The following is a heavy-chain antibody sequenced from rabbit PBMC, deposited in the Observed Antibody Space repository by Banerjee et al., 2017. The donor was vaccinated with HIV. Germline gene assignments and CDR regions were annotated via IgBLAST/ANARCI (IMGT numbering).Heavy chain of an antibody. V-gene: IGHV1S40*01. D-gene: IGHD6-1*01. CDR3: ARSGDYVGDDIYGYGLPYFIL. CDR2: IYAGSSGST. Sequence: QSLEESGGDLVKPGASLTLTCTASGFSFSSSYWICWVRQAPGKGLEWIACIYAGSSGSTYYASWAKGRFTISKASSTTVTLQMTSLTAADTATYFCARSGDYVGDDIYGYGLPYFILWGPGTLVTVS. CDR1: GFSFSSSYW. J-gene: IGHJ4*01.